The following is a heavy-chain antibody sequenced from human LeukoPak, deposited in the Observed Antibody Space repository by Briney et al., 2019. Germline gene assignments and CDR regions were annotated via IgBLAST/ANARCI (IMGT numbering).Heavy chain of an antibody. V-gene: IGHV3-30-3*01. D-gene: IGHD6-13*01. J-gene: IGHJ6*02. CDR3: ARALIPAAGLRSDYYYYGMDV. CDR2: ISFDGSHK. Sequence: PGGSLRLSCAASGFTFSDYAMHWVRQAPGKGLEWVAVISFDGSHKYSADSVKGRFTISRDNSKNTLYLQMNSLRAEDTAVYYCARALIPAAGLRSDYYYYGMDVWGQGTTVAVFS. CDR1: GFTFSDYA.